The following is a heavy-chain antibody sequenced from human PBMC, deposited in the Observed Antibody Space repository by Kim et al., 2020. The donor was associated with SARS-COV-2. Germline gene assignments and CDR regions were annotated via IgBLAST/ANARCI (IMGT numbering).Heavy chain of an antibody. J-gene: IGHJ4*02. Sequence: SVKVSCKASGGTFSSYAISWVRQAPGQGLEWMGGIIPIFGTANYAQKFQGRVTITADESTSTAYMELSSLRSEDTAVYYCARGRRHRYSKGGFDYWGQGTLVTVSS. D-gene: IGHD4-4*01. CDR2: IIPIFGTA. V-gene: IGHV1-69*13. CDR3: ARGRRHRYSKGGFDY. CDR1: GGTFSSYA.